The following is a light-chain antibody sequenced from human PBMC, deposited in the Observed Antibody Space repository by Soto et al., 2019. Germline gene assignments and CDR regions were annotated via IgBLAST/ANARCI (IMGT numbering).Light chain of an antibody. J-gene: IGLJ1*01. CDR2: EVS. CDR3: SSSTTTKEV. V-gene: IGLV2-14*01. Sequence: QSVLTQPASVSGSPGQSITISCTGTSSDVGAYNYVSWYQHHPGKAPKLVIYEVSNRPSGLSNRFSGSKSGNTASLTISGLQAEDEADYFCSSSTTTKEVFGTGTKVTVL. CDR1: SSDVGAYNY.